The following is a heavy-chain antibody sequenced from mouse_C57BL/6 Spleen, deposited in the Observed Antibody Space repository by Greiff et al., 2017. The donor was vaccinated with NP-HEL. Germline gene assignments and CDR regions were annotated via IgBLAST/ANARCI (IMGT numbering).Heavy chain of an antibody. J-gene: IGHJ2*01. V-gene: IGHV1-69*01. CDR3: ARSEDPSDFAY. CDR1: GYTFTSYW. CDR2: IDPSDSYT. Sequence: VQLQQSGAELVMPGASVKLSCKASGYTFTSYWMHWVKQRPGQGLEWIGEIDPSDSYTNYNQKFKGKSTLTVDKSSSTAYMQLSSLTSEDSAVYYCARSEDPSDFAYWGQGTTLTVSS.